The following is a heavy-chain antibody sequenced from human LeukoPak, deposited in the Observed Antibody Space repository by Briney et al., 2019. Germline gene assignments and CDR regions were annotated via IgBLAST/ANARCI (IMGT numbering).Heavy chain of an antibody. D-gene: IGHD3-22*01. CDR3: ARHGSHYDSSGYYPFED. J-gene: IGHJ4*02. Sequence: PSETLSLTXTVSGGSISSNNYYWGCIRQPPGKGLEWIGSIYYSGSTYYNPSLKSRVTIFVDTSKNQFSLKLSSVTAADTAVYYCARHGSHYDSSGYYPFEDWGQGTLVTVSS. CDR2: IYYSGST. CDR1: GGSISSNNYY. V-gene: IGHV4-39*01.